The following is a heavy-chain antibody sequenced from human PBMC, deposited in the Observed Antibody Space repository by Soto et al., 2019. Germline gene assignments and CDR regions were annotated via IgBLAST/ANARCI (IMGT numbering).Heavy chain of an antibody. V-gene: IGHV1-69*01. CDR3: ARDGYNENAFDY. J-gene: IGHJ4*02. CDR2: IIPIFGTA. Sequence: QVQLVQSGAEVKKPGSSVKVSCKASGGTFSSYAISWVRQAPGQGLEWVGGIIPIFGTANYAQKFQCRVTITADESTSTAYMELSSLRSEDTAVYYCARDGYNENAFDYWGQGTLVTVSS. CDR1: GGTFSSYA. D-gene: IGHD5-12*01.